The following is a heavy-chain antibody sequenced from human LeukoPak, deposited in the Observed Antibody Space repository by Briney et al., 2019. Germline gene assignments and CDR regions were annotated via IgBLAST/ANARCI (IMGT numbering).Heavy chain of an antibody. Sequence: SETLSLTCTVSGGSISTYYWSWIRQPPGKGLEWIGSIYHSGSTSYNPSLKSRVTISVDTSKNQFSLKLSSVTAADTAVYYCATCKRGEQYYYDSSGLFWYDAFDIWGQGTMVTVSS. D-gene: IGHD3-22*01. CDR3: ATCKRGEQYYYDSSGLFWYDAFDI. J-gene: IGHJ3*02. V-gene: IGHV4-59*04. CDR2: IYHSGST. CDR1: GGSISTYY.